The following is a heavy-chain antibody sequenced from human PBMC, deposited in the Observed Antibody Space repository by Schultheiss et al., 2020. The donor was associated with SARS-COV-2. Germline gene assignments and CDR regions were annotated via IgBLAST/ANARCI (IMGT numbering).Heavy chain of an antibody. Sequence: SETLSLTCTVSGGSISSGGYYWSWIRQHPGKGLEWIGYIYYSGSTYYNPSLKGRVTISVDTSKNQFSLKLSSVTAADTAVYYCARGVAEPIDYYYYYGMDVWGQGTTVTVSS. CDR2: IYYSGST. D-gene: IGHD2-15*01. V-gene: IGHV4-31*03. J-gene: IGHJ6*02. CDR1: GGSISSGGYY. CDR3: ARGVAEPIDYYYYYGMDV.